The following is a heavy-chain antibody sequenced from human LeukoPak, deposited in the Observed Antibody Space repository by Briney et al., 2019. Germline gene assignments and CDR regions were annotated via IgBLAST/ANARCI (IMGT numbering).Heavy chain of an antibody. CDR1: GFTVSSLA. J-gene: IGHJ3*01. CDR3: ARECTSGTTGDAFDL. D-gene: IGHD1-1*01. CDR2: SGTRSGTK. Sequence: GGSLRLSCAASGFTVSSLAMHWVRQAPGKGLEWVSSSGTRSGTKYYADSVKGRFTISRDNSMNTLYLQMNSLRPEDTAVYYCARECTSGTTGDAFDLWSHGTLVTVSS. V-gene: IGHV3-21*04.